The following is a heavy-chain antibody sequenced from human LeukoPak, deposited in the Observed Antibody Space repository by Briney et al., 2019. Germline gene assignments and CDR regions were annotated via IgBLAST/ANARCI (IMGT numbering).Heavy chain of an antibody. V-gene: IGHV3-11*04. CDR3: ARDWGRSGYPIDY. CDR2: ISSSGSTI. Sequence: GGSLRLSCAASGFTFSDYYMSWIRQAPGKGLEWVSYISSSGSTIYYADSVKGRFTISRDNAKNSLYLQIKSLRDEDTAVYYCARDWGRSGYPIDYWGQGTLVTVSS. J-gene: IGHJ4*02. D-gene: IGHD3-22*01. CDR1: GFTFSDYY.